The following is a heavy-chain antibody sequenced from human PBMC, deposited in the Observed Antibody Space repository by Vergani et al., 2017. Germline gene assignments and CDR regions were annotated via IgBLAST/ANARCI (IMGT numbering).Heavy chain of an antibody. V-gene: IGHV1-18*01. D-gene: IGHD4-23*01. CDR3: ARDNKQLRPRAFDL. CDR1: NYTFRSFG. Sequence: QSQLVQSGAEVRKPGASLKVSCKSFNYTFRSFGITWVRQAPGQGLEWMGWISGFSGDTNYAQKFQDRVTMTTDTSTATAYMELRNLRSDDTAVYYCARDNKQLRPRAFDLWGQGTMVTVSS. CDR2: ISGFSGDT. J-gene: IGHJ3*01.